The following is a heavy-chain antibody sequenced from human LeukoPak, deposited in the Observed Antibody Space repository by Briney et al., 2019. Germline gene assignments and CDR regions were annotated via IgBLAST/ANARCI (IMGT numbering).Heavy chain of an antibody. D-gene: IGHD4-23*01. Sequence: SETLSLTCTASGGSISSSSYYWGWIRQPPGKGLEWIGSIYYSGSTYYNPSLKSRVTISVDTSKNQFSLKLSSVTAADTAVYYCARQGVTHYWGQGTLVTVSS. V-gene: IGHV4-39*01. CDR2: IYYSGST. CDR3: ARQGVTHY. CDR1: GGSISSSSYY. J-gene: IGHJ4*02.